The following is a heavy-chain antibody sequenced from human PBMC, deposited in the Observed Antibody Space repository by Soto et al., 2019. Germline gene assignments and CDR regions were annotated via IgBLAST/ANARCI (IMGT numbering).Heavy chain of an antibody. Sequence: ASVKVSCKASGYTFTSYGISWVRQAPGQGLEWMGWISAYNGNTNYAQKLQGRVTMTTDTTTSTAYMELRSLRSDDTAVYYCARRNYYESSAPGPRDAFDIWGQGTMVTVSS. CDR2: ISAYNGNT. CDR1: GYTFTSYG. D-gene: IGHD3-22*01. J-gene: IGHJ3*02. CDR3: ARRNYYESSAPGPRDAFDI. V-gene: IGHV1-18*01.